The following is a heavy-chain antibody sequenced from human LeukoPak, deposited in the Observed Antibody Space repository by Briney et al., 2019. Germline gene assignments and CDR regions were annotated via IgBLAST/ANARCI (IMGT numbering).Heavy chain of an antibody. CDR3: ARDAPSIAVAGGGAKRDFDY. J-gene: IGHJ4*02. CDR1: GYTFTSYG. Sequence: RWASVKVSCKASGYTFTSYGISWVRQAPGQGLEWMGWISAYNGNTNYAQKLQGRVTMTTDTSTSTAYMELRSLRSDDTAVYYCARDAPSIAVAGGGAKRDFDYWGQGTLVTVSS. V-gene: IGHV1-18*01. CDR2: ISAYNGNT. D-gene: IGHD6-19*01.